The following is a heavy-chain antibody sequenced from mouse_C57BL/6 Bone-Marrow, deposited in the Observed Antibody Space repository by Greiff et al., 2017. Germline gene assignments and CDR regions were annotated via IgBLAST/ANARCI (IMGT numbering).Heavy chain of an antibody. CDR3: ARPGRRRYFDV. V-gene: IGHV1-22*01. CDR1: GYTFTDYN. D-gene: IGHD3-3*01. Sequence: VQLQQSGPELVKPGASVKMSCKASGYTFTDYNMHWVKQSHGKSLEWIGYINPNNGGTSYNQKFKGKATLTVNKSSSTAYMERRSLTSEDSAVYYCARPGRRRYFDVWGTGTTVTVSS. CDR2: INPNNGGT. J-gene: IGHJ1*03.